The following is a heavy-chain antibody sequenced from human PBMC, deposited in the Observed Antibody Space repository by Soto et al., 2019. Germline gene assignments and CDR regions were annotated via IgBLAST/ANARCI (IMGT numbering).Heavy chain of an antibody. D-gene: IGHD5-12*01. CDR2: IYYSGST. CDR1: GGSISSGGYY. Sequence: SETLSLTCTVSGGSISSGGYYWSWIRQHPGKGLEWIGYIYYSGSTYYNPSLKSRVTISVDTSKNQFSLKLSSVTAADTAVYYCARGVGGYDYPTFDYWGQGTLVTVSS. J-gene: IGHJ4*02. V-gene: IGHV4-31*03. CDR3: ARGVGGYDYPTFDY.